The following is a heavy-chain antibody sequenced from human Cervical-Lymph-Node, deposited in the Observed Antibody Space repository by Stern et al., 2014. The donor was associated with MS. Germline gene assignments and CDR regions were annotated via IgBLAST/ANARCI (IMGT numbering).Heavy chain of an antibody. Sequence: VQLVDSGAEVRKPGSSVRVSCKTSGGTFSSYTISWVRQVPGQGLEWMGRIIPMYDIANYAQKFQGRVTITADKSTSTAYMELSSLRSEDTAVYYCARVPLVVLVPTRGDAFDIWGQGTMVTVSS. CDR1: GGTFSSYT. J-gene: IGHJ3*02. CDR2: IIPMYDIA. D-gene: IGHD2-21*01. V-gene: IGHV1-69*09. CDR3: ARVPLVVLVPTRGDAFDI.